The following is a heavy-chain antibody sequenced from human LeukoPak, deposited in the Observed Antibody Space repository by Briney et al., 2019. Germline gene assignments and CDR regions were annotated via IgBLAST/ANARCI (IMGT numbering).Heavy chain of an antibody. CDR2: ISPSGDAT. J-gene: IGHJ4*02. V-gene: IGHV3-23*01. CDR3: VRSGYNRFDY. CDR1: GFTFGSYG. Sequence: GGSLRLSCAASGFTFGSYGMHWVRQAPGKGLEWVSGISPSGDATFYADSVKGRFTISRDNSKNTLYLQMNSLRAEDTAVYYCVRSGYNRFDYWGQGTPVTVSS. D-gene: IGHD5-24*01.